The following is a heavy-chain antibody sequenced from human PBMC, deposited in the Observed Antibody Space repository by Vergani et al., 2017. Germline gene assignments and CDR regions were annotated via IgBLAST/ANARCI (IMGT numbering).Heavy chain of an antibody. J-gene: IGHJ5*02. CDR2: IYPNGNG. V-gene: IGHV4-4*07. D-gene: IGHD2-21*01. CDR1: GGSMSDFY. Sequence: QVHLQESGPGVVKPSDTLSLTCTVSGGSMSDFYWTWIRQPAGRGPEWIGRIYPNGNGNYNESLRSRLTMSIDTSRSQFSLSLSSVTAADTAVYYCARGNCGVNCPKYNWLAPWGRGILVTVSS. CDR3: ARGNCGVNCPKYNWLAP.